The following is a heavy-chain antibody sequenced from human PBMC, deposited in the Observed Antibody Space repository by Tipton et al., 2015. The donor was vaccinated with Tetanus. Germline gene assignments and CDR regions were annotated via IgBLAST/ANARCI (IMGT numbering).Heavy chain of an antibody. V-gene: IGHV3-33*08. D-gene: IGHD2-21*01. J-gene: IGHJ4*02. CDR1: GFTFEDYA. CDR2: IWYDGSNK. Sequence: SLRLSCVVSGFTFEDYAMHWVRQAPGKGLEWVAVIWYDGSNKYYADSVKGRFTISRDNSKNTLYLQMNSLRAEDTAVYYCARGTSRIVYYFDYWGQGTLVTVSS. CDR3: ARGTSRIVYYFDY.